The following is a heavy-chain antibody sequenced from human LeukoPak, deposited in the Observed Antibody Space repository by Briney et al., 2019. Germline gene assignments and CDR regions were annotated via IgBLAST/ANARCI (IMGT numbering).Heavy chain of an antibody. CDR1: GGSFSGYY. CDR2: INHSGST. D-gene: IGHD3-16*01. CDR3: ARRLPLRERLEIPFDY. Sequence: SETLSLTCAVYGGSFSGYYWSWIRQPPGKGLEWIGEINHSGSTNYNPSLKSRVTISVDTSKNQFSLKLSSVTAADTAVYYCARRLPLRERLEIPFDYWGQGTLVTVSS. J-gene: IGHJ4*02. V-gene: IGHV4-34*01.